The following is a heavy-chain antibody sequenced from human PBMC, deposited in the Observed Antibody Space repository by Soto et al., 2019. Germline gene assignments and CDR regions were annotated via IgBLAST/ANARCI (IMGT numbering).Heavy chain of an antibody. V-gene: IGHV4-4*02. CDR1: GGSIGSSNW. CDR2: IYDSGST. CDR3: ASYDSSGRFDY. D-gene: IGHD3-22*01. J-gene: IGHJ4*02. Sequence: SETLSLTCAVSGGSIGSSNWWSWVRQSPGKGLEWIGEIYDSGSTNYNPSLKSRVTISLDKSKNQFSLKLRPVTAADTAVYYCASYDSSGRFDYWGQGTLVTVSS.